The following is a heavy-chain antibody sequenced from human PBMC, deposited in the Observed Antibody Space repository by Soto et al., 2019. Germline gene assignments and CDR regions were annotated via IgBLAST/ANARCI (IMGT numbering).Heavy chain of an antibody. CDR1: GFTFSSYA. Sequence: QVQLVESGGGVVQPGRSLRLTCAASGFTFSSYAMHWVRQAPGKGLEWVAVISYDGRSKYYADSIKGRLTISSDNSKNTLYLKMTDLRTEDSALYYWAKAHPSRVVISPCFDYWGQGTLITVSS. V-gene: IGHV3-30*18. CDR2: ISYDGRSK. D-gene: IGHD3-10*01. J-gene: IGHJ4*02. CDR3: AKAHPSRVVISPCFDY.